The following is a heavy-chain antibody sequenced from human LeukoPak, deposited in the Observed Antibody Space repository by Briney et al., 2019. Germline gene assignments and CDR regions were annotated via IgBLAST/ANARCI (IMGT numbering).Heavy chain of an antibody. Sequence: PGGPLRLSCAASGFTFSSYWMSWVRQAPGKGLEWVANIKQDGSEKYYVDSVKGRFTISRDNAKNSLYLQMNSLRAEDTAVYYCARGTTVTMLGFDYWGQGTLVTVSS. D-gene: IGHD4-17*01. CDR3: ARGTTVTMLGFDY. CDR2: IKQDGSEK. J-gene: IGHJ4*02. V-gene: IGHV3-7*01. CDR1: GFTFSSYW.